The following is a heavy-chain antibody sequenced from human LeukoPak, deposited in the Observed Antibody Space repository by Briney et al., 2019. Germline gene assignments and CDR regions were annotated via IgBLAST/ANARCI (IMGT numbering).Heavy chain of an antibody. CDR3: AAFLLQQINVFDI. CDR2: IYYSGST. Sequence: SETLSLTCTVSGGSISGYYWSWIRQPPGKGLEWIAYIYYSGSTNYNPSLKSRVTISVDTSKNQFSLKLSSVTAADTAVYYCAAFLLQQINVFDIWGQGTMVAVSS. D-gene: IGHD1-1*01. V-gene: IGHV4-59*08. J-gene: IGHJ3*02. CDR1: GGSISGYY.